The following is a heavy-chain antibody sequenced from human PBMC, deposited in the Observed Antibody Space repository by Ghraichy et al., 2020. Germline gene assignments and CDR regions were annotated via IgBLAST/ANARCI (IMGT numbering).Heavy chain of an antibody. V-gene: IGHV1-18*01. D-gene: IGHD3-22*01. Sequence: ASVKVSCKASGYTFTSYGISWVRQAPGQGLEWMGWISAYNGNTNNAQKLQGRVTMTTDTSTSTAYMELRSLRSDDTAVYYCARVTYYYDSSGYPELGDAFDIWGQGTMVTVSS. J-gene: IGHJ3*02. CDR3: ARVTYYYDSSGYPELGDAFDI. CDR2: ISAYNGNT. CDR1: GYTFTSYG.